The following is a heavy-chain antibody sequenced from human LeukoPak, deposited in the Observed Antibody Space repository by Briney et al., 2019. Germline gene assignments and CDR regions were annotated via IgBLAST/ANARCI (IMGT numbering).Heavy chain of an antibody. CDR2: IYPGDSDT. CDR1: GDSFIDYS. D-gene: IGHD1-26*01. Sequence: GEPLKFSGKGSGDSFIDYSIGWVRRLPGKGLEWMQIIYPGDSDTRYRPSFQGQVTFSVDKSISTAYLQRSSLTASDTAMYYCARQRRGTDSVIDSWGQGTLVTVSS. V-gene: IGHV5-51*01. CDR3: ARQRRGTDSVIDS. J-gene: IGHJ4*02.